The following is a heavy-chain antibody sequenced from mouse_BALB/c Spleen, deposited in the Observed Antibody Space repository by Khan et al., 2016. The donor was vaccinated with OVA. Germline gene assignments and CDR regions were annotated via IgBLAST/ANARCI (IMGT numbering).Heavy chain of an antibody. J-gene: IGHJ4*01. CDR1: GYTFTSYW. Sequence: DLVKPGASVKLSCKASGYTFTSYWINWIKQRPGQGLEWIGRIGPGSGSTSYNEIFTGKATLTVDTTSSPAYIQLSSLSSEDSAVYFCARFKYYGSSLYAMNYWGQGTSGTVSS. CDR2: IGPGSGST. CDR3: ARFKYYGSSLYAMNY. V-gene: IGHV1S41*01. D-gene: IGHD1-1*01.